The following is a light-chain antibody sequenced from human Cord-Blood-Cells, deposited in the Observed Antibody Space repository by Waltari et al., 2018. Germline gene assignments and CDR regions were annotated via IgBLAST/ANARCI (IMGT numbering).Light chain of an antibody. CDR1: QSISSY. J-gene: IGKJ2*01. Sequence: DIQMTQSPSSLSASVGDRVTITCRASQSISSYLNWYQQKPGKAPKLLIYAASSLQSGVPSRFSGSGSGTDFTLTISSLQPEDFATYYCQQRYSTPPTVGQGTKLEIK. V-gene: IGKV1-39*01. CDR3: QQRYSTPPT. CDR2: AAS.